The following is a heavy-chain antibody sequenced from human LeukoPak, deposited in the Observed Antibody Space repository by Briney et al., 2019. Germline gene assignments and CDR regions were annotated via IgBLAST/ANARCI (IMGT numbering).Heavy chain of an antibody. J-gene: IGHJ4*02. CDR3: ARLVGYGSGSWGWYYFDY. Sequence: ASVKVSCKASGYTFTGYYMHWVRQATGQGLEWMGWMNPNSGNTGYAQKFQGRVTITRNTSISTAYMELSSLRSEDTAVYYCARLVGYGSGSWGWYYFDYWGQGTLVTVSS. D-gene: IGHD3-10*01. V-gene: IGHV1-8*03. CDR1: GYTFTGYY. CDR2: MNPNSGNT.